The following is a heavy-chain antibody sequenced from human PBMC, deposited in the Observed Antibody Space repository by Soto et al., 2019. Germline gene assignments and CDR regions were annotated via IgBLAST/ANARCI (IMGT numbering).Heavy chain of an antibody. CDR1: GFTFSSYS. CDR3: ARDSDTMVRGVTTRQDFDY. D-gene: IGHD3-10*01. J-gene: IGHJ4*02. V-gene: IGHV3-48*01. Sequence: GGSLRLSCAASGFTFSSYSMNWVRQAPGKGLEWVSYISSSSSTIYYADSVKGRFTISRDNAKNSLYLQMNSLRAEDTAVYYCARDSDTMVRGVTTRQDFDYWGQGTLVTVSS. CDR2: ISSSSSTI.